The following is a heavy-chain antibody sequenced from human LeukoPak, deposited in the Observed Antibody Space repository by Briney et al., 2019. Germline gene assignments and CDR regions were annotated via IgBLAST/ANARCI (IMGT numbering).Heavy chain of an antibody. CDR1: GYTLTELS. J-gene: IGHJ6*02. D-gene: IGHD3-10*01. CDR3: ATDLNGEPYRGAIYGTDV. V-gene: IGHV1-24*01. Sequence: AASVKVSCKVSGYTLTELSMHWVRQAPGKGLEWMGGFDPEDGETIYAQKFQGRVTMTEDTSTDTAYMELSSLRSEDTAVYYCATDLNGEPYRGAIYGTDVWGQGTTVTVSS. CDR2: FDPEDGET.